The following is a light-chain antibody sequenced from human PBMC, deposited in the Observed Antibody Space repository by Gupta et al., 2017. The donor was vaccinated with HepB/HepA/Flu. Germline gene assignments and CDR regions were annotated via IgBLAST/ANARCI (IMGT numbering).Light chain of an antibody. J-gene: IGKJ5*01. V-gene: IGKV3-20*01. CDR3: QQYSSSPIT. CDR1: RSVSSSY. CDR2: GAS. Sequence: EIALTQSPGTLSFSPGERATLSCRASRSVSSSYLAWYQQKLGQAPRLLIYGASSRSTGIPDRFSGSGSGTDFTLTISRLEPEDFAVYYCQQYSSSPITFGQGTQLEIK.